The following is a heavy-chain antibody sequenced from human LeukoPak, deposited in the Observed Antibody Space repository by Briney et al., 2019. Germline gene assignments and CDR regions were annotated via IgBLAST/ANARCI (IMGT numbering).Heavy chain of an antibody. J-gene: IGHJ5*02. CDR3: ARGGRTWFDP. CDR2: IFYSGST. V-gene: IGHV4-39*07. CDR1: SGSISTSNYY. Sequence: SETLSLTCTVSSGSISTSNYYWGWVRQPPGKALEWIGNIFYSGSTYYSPSLKSRVTISLDTSRNQLSLKLNSVTAADTAVYYCARGGRTWFDPWGQGTLVTVSS.